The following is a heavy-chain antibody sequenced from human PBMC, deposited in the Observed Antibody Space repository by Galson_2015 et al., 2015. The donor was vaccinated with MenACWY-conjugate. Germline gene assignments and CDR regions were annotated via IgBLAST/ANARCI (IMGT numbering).Heavy chain of an antibody. CDR3: AKSRGASFYFDS. J-gene: IGHJ4*02. CDR2: VSRGGSST. Sequence: SPRLCCPASGFIFDTDWQHWCRHAPGKGLGWVSRVSRGGSSTTYADSVKDRFTISRDNAKNTLYLQMNSLRPEDTAVFYCAKSRGASFYFDSWGQGTLVTVSS. V-gene: IGHV3-74*01. CDR1: GFIFDTDW. D-gene: IGHD1-26*01.